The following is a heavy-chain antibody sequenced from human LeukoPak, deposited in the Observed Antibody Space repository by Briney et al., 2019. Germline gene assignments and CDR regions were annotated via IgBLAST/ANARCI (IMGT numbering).Heavy chain of an antibody. CDR3: AKEGIAAPSY. CDR1: GFTFSSYG. J-gene: IGHJ4*02. V-gene: IGHV3-23*01. CDR2: ISGSGGST. Sequence: GGSLRLSCAASGFTFSSYGMRWVRQAPGKGLEWVSVISGSGGSTYYADSVKGRFTISRDNSKNTLYLQMNSLRAEDTAVYYCAKEGIAAPSYWGQGTLVTVSS. D-gene: IGHD6-13*01.